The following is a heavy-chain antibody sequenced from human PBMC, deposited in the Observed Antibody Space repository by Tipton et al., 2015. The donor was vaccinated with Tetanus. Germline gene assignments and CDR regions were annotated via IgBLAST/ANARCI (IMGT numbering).Heavy chain of an antibody. CDR3: ARPLNEYSSSSGFDY. V-gene: IGHV5-51*01. D-gene: IGHD6-6*01. CDR1: GYSFTSYW. CDR2: IYPGYSDT. Sequence: VQLVQSGAEVKKPGESLKISCKGSGYSFTSYWIGWVRQMPGKGLEWMGIIYPGYSDTRYSPPFQGQVTISADKSISTAYLQWSSLKASDTAMYYCARPLNEYSSSSGFDYWGQGTLVPVSS. J-gene: IGHJ4*02.